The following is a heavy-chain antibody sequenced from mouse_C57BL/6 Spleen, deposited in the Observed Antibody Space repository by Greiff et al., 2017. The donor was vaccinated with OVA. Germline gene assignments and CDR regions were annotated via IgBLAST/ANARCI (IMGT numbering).Heavy chain of an antibody. J-gene: IGHJ2*01. V-gene: IGHV14-2*01. CDR2: IDPEDGET. CDR3: AILYYYEGY. Sequence: VQLQQSGAELVKPGASVKLSCTASGFNIKDYYMHWVKQRTEQGLEWIGRIDPEDGETKYAPKFQGKATITADTSSNTAYLQLSSLTPEDTAVYYCAILYYYEGYWGQGTTRTVSS. CDR1: GFNIKDYY. D-gene: IGHD1-1*01.